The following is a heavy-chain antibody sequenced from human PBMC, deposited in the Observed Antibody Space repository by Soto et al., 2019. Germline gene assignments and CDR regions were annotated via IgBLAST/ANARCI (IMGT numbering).Heavy chain of an antibody. D-gene: IGHD3-22*01. J-gene: IGHJ4*02. V-gene: IGHV3-23*01. CDR3: AKASSPLTEYQLPLPRGGGYYYFVDY. CDR2: ISGSGVST. Sequence: PGGSLRLSCAASGFIFSSYAMSWVRQAPGKGLEWVSAISGSGVSTYYADSVKGRFTISRDNSKNTLYLQMNSLRAEDTAVYYCAKASSPLTEYQLPLPRGGGYYYFVDYWGQGTLVTVSS. CDR1: GFIFSSYA.